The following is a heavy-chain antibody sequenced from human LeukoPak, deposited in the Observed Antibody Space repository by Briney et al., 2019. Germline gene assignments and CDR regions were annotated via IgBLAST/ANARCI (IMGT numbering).Heavy chain of an antibody. CDR3: ARAIAARLPLRYYYYMDV. J-gene: IGHJ6*03. V-gene: IGHV4-4*07. CDR2: IYSSGST. Sequence: SETLSLTCTVSGGSISHYYWSWIRQPAGKGLEWIGRIYSSGSTNYNPSLKSRVTISVDTSKNQFSLKLSSVTAADTAVYYCARAIAARLPLRYYYYMDVWGKGTTVTVSS. D-gene: IGHD6-6*01. CDR1: GGSISHYY.